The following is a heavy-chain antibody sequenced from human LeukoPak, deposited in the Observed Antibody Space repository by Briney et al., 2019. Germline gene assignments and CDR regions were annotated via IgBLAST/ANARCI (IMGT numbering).Heavy chain of an antibody. CDR2: IYPGGSDI. J-gene: IGHJ4*02. V-gene: IGHV5-51*01. CDR1: GYNFITYW. D-gene: IGHD1/OR15-1a*01. CDR3: VRGGGEQQVDS. Sequence: GESLKISCTGSGYNFITYWIAWVRQVPGKGLEWMGIIYPGGSDIRYSPSFRGQVTISADKSISTAFLQWSSLKASDTAMYYCVRGGGEQQVDSWGQGTRVTVPS.